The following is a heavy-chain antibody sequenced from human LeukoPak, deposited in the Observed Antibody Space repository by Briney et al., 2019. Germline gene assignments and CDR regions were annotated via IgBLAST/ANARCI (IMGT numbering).Heavy chain of an antibody. CDR1: GFTFSSYW. CDR2: INSDGSST. D-gene: IGHD6-19*01. V-gene: IGHV3-74*01. Sequence: PGGSLRPSCAASGFTFSSYWMHWVRQAPGKGLVWVSRINSDGSSTSYADSVKGRFTISRDNAKNTLYLQMNSLRAEDTAVYYCARDEAAAPSGIAVAGTNLDYWGQGTLVTVSS. J-gene: IGHJ4*02. CDR3: ARDEAAAPSGIAVAGTNLDY.